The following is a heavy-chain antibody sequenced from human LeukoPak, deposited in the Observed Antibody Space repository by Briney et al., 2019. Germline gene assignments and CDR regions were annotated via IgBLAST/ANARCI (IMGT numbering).Heavy chain of an antibody. V-gene: IGHV3-30*18. Sequence: GGSLRLSCAASGFTFSSYGMHWVRQAPGKRLEWVAVISYDGSNKYYADSVKGRFTISRDNSKNTLYLQMNSLRAEDTAVYYCAKDYVVATSTHIVWGQGTLVTVSS. J-gene: IGHJ4*02. CDR1: GFTFSSYG. D-gene: IGHD5-12*01. CDR2: ISYDGSNK. CDR3: AKDYVVATSTHIV.